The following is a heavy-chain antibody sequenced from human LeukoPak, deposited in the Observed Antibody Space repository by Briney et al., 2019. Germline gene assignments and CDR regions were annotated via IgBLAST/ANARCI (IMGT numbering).Heavy chain of an antibody. CDR1: GFTFSTYW. Sequence: GGSLTLSCAASGFTFSTYWMHWVRQAPGEGLVWASRINSDGSITNYADSVKGRFTISRDNSKNTLYLQMNSLRAEDTAVYYCATLTAYCSSISCHDYWGQGTLVTVSS. J-gene: IGHJ4*02. D-gene: IGHD2-2*01. V-gene: IGHV3-74*01. CDR3: ATLTAYCSSISCHDY. CDR2: INSDGSIT.